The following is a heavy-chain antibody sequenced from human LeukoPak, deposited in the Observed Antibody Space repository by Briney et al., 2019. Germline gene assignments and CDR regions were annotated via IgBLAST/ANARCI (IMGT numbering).Heavy chain of an antibody. J-gene: IGHJ5*02. D-gene: IGHD6-19*01. CDR1: GFTFSSYS. V-gene: IGHV3-21*01. CDR2: ISSSSSYI. CDR3: ASSIAVAAENWFDP. Sequence: GGSLRLSCAASGFTFSSYSMNWVRQAPGKGLEWVSPISSSSSYIYYADSVKGRFTISRDNAKNSLYLQMNSLRAEDTAVYYCASSIAVAAENWFDPWGQGTLVTVSS.